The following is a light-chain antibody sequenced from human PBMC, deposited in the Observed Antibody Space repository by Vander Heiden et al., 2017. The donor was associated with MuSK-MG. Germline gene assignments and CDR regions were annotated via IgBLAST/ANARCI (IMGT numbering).Light chain of an antibody. CDR3: QQLNSFPVT. J-gene: IGKJ4*01. V-gene: IGKV1-9*01. CDR1: QGISSH. Sequence: DIQFTQSPSFLSASGGDRVTITCRASQGISSHLAWNQQKPGKAPKPLIYAASTLQSGVPSRFSGRGSGKEFTLTISILHPEDFATYYCQQLNSFPVTFGRGTKVEIK. CDR2: AAS.